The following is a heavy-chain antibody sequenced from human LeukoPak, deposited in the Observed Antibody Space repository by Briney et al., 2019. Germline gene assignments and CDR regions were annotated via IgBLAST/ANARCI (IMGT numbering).Heavy chain of an antibody. CDR3: GRFGYEAAVDL. Sequence: GGSLRLSCEASGFMFSTYWMTWVRQAPGEGLEWVANIKPDGSETYYVDPVRGRFTISRDNAKNLLYLQMNSLRGEDTAVYYCGRFGYEAAVDLWGQGTLVTVSS. CDR1: GFMFSTYW. D-gene: IGHD6-13*01. V-gene: IGHV3-7*01. CDR2: IKPDGSET. J-gene: IGHJ4*02.